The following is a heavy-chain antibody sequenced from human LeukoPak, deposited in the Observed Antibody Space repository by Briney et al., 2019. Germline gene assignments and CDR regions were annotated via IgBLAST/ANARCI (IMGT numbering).Heavy chain of an antibody. CDR3: AKGGGSGNYPQYYFDY. J-gene: IGHJ4*02. V-gene: IGHV3-74*01. CDR1: GFTFSTYW. Sequence: GGSLRLSCAASGFTFSTYWMYWVRQAPGKGLVWVSRINSDGSSTSYADSVKGRFTISRDNAKNTLYLQMNSLRAEDTAVYYCAKGGGSGNYPQYYFDYWGQGAPVIVSS. CDR2: INSDGSST. D-gene: IGHD1-26*01.